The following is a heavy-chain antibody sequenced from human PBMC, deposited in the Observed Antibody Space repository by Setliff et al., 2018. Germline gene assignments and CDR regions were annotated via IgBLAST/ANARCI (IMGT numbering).Heavy chain of an antibody. CDR1: GGSISSGSYY. D-gene: IGHD5-18*01. J-gene: IGHJ4*02. Sequence: SETLSLTCTVSGGSISSGSYYWSWIRQPAGKGLEWIGRIYSSGSTKYNPSLKSRVTISVDTSKNQFSLKLSSVTAADTAVYYCARGGYSYGLGGFPLDYWGQGTLVTVSS. V-gene: IGHV4-61*02. CDR2: IYSSGST. CDR3: ARGGYSYGLGGFPLDY.